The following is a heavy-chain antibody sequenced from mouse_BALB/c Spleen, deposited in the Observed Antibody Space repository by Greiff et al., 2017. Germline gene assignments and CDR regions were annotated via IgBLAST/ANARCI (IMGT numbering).Heavy chain of an antibody. D-gene: IGHD2-4*01. CDR1: GYTFTSYW. V-gene: IGHV1S81*02. Sequence: VQLQQPGAELVKPGASVKLSCKASGYTFTSYWMHWVKQRPGQGLEWIGEINPSNGRTNYNEKFKSKATLTVDKSSSTAYMQLSSLTSEDSAVYYCARNYEVDYWGQGTTLTVSS. J-gene: IGHJ2*01. CDR3: ARNYEVDY. CDR2: INPSNGRT.